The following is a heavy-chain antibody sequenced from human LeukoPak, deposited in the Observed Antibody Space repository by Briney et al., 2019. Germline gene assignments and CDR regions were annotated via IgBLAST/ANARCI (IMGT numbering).Heavy chain of an antibody. V-gene: IGHV5-51*01. Sequence: ASVKVSCKASGYTFTSYGISWVRQMPGQGPEWIGIIHPRDSETVNTPSFQGQVTISADKSISTAYLQWSSLKASDTAMYYCARQVAPPGVNWFDPWGQGTLVTVSS. CDR2: IHPRDSET. CDR3: ARQVAPPGVNWFDP. J-gene: IGHJ5*02. D-gene: IGHD2-15*01. CDR1: GYTFTSYG.